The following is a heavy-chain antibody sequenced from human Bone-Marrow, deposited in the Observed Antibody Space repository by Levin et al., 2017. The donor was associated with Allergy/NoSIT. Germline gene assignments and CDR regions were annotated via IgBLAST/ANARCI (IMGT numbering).Heavy chain of an antibody. CDR1: GFIFKNYA. CDR3: VKTRYGGYYFDY. V-gene: IGHV3-23*01. Sequence: TGGSLRLSCEGSGFIFKNYAMGWIRQAPGKGLQWVSLISGSGNNTYYSDVVEGRFTISRNNSQNTVFLDMRSLRADDAALYYCVKTRYGGYYFDYWGQGSLLAVSS. D-gene: IGHD5-12*01. CDR2: ISGSGNNT. J-gene: IGHJ4*02.